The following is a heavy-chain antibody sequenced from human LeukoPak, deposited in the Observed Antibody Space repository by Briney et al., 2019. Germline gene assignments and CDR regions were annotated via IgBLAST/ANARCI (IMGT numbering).Heavy chain of an antibody. V-gene: IGHV3-11*01. CDR3: ARDLEYLNFDY. CDR1: GFTFSDYY. J-gene: IGHJ4*02. D-gene: IGHD3-3*01. CDR2: ISSSGSTI. Sequence: GGSLRLSCAASGFTFSDYYMSWVRQAPGKGLEWVSYISSSGSTIYYADSVKGRFTISRDNAKNSLYLQVNSLRAEDTAVYYCARDLEYLNFDYWGQGTLVTVSS.